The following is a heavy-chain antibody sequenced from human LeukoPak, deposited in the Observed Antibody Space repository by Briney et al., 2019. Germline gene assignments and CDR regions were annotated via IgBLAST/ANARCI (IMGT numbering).Heavy chain of an antibody. CDR1: GYTFSSYA. Sequence: PGGSLRLSCAASGYTFSSYAMSWVRQAPGKGLEWVSAISGSGGSTYYADSVKGRFTISRDNSKNTLYLQMNSLRAEDTAVYYCARHDWLSGVCYQYYFDYWGQGTLVTVSS. D-gene: IGHD3-9*01. CDR2: ISGSGGST. V-gene: IGHV3-23*01. CDR3: ARHDWLSGVCYQYYFDY. J-gene: IGHJ4*02.